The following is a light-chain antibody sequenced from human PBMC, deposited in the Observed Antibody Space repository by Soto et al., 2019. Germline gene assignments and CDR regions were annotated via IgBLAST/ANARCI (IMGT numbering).Light chain of an antibody. V-gene: IGLV7-46*01. J-gene: IGLJ2*01. CDR3: LLSYSGALVV. Sequence: QAVVTQEPSLTVSPGGTVTLTCGSSTGAVTSGHYPYWFQQKPGQAPRTLIYDTSNKHSWTPARFSGSLLGGKAALTLSGAQPEDEAEYYCLLSYSGALVVFGGGTKLPS. CDR2: DTS. CDR1: TGAVTSGHY.